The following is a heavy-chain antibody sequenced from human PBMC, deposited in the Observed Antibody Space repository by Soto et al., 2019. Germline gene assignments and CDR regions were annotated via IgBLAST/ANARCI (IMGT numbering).Heavy chain of an antibody. J-gene: IGHJ4*02. CDR1: AFTFSSYA. CDR3: AKVRAMFCSSNNSYYYDY. Sequence: EVPLLESGGGVVQPGTSLRLSCEASAFTFSSYAMSWVRQAPGKGLEWVSAISGSGGSTFYADSVKGRFTISSDNSKNTLYMQMNRLSADGTGVYFCAKVRAMFCSSNNSYYYDYWGQGTQVTVFS. D-gene: IGHD2-2*01. CDR2: ISGSGGST. V-gene: IGHV3-23*01.